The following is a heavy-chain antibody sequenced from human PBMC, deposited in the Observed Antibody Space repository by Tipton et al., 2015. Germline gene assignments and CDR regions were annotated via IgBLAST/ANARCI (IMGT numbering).Heavy chain of an antibody. CDR1: GFTFSIFW. Sequence: SLRLSCAASGFTFSIFWMHWVRQAPGKGLVWVSRINSDGSTIDYADSVKGRFTISRDNAKNTLYLQMNSLGGEDTAVYYCARGLGFLVGHWGRGTLVTVSS. J-gene: IGHJ4*02. V-gene: IGHV3-74*01. D-gene: IGHD5-12*01. CDR3: ARGLGFLVGH. CDR2: INSDGSTI.